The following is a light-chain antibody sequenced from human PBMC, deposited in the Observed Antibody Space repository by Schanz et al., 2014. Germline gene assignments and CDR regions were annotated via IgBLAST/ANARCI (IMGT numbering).Light chain of an antibody. CDR2: GAS. J-gene: IGKJ1*01. CDR3: LQYGSAPVT. CDR1: QSVSSSY. Sequence: EIVLTQSPATLSLSPGERATLSCRASQSVSSSYLAWYQQKPGQAPRLLIYGASSRATGIPDRFSGSGSGTDFTLTISRLEPEDFAVYYCLQYGSAPVTFGQGTKVEIK. V-gene: IGKV3-20*01.